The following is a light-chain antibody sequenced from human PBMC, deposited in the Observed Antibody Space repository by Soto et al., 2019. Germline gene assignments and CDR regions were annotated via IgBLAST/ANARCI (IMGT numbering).Light chain of an antibody. J-gene: IGLJ3*02. CDR3: TSYVGSDIWV. Sequence: QSALTQPPSASGSPGQSVTISCTGTSSDVGAYKYVSWYQQYPGKAPKLMIYEVSKRPSGVPDRFSGSKSGNTASLTVSGVQAEDEADYYCTSYVGSDIWVFGGGTKGTVL. CDR2: EVS. V-gene: IGLV2-8*01. CDR1: SSDVGAYKY.